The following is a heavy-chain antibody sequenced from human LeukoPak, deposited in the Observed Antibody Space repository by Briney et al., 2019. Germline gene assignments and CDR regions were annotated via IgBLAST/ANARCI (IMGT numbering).Heavy chain of an antibody. D-gene: IGHD3-3*01. V-gene: IGHV3-21*01. CDR2: ISGISSYI. Sequence: PGGSLRLSCAASGFTFSSYEMNWVRQAPGKGLEWVSSISGISSYIYYADSLKGRFTISRDNAKNSLYLQMNSLRAEDTAVYYCARSLGGYDFWSGYSPGYYYYMDVWGKGTTVTVSS. CDR3: ARSLGGYDFWSGYSPGYYYYMDV. J-gene: IGHJ6*03. CDR1: GFTFSSYE.